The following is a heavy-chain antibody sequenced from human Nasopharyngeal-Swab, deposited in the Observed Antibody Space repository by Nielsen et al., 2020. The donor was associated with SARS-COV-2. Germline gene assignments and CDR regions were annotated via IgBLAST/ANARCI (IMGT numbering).Heavy chain of an antibody. Sequence: WIRQPPGKGLEWVSSISSSSSYIYYADSVKGRFTISRDNAKNSLYLQMNSLRAEDTAVYYCARDGSDYDFWSAYFMDVWSQGTTVTVSS. J-gene: IGHJ6*02. V-gene: IGHV3-21*01. CDR3: ARDGSDYDFWSAYFMDV. CDR2: ISSSSSYI. D-gene: IGHD3-3*01.